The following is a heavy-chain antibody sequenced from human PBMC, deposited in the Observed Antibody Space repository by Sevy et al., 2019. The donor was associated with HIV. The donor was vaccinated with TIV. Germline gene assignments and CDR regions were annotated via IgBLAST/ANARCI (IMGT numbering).Heavy chain of an antibody. D-gene: IGHD2-15*01. J-gene: IGHJ5*02. CDR3: ARDSRYCSGGSCYSSRLDP. Sequence: SETLSLTCTVSGGSISSYYWSWIRQPPGKGLEWIGYIYYSGSTNYNPSLKSRVTISVDTSKNQFSLKLSSVTAADTAVYYCARDSRYCSGGSCYSSRLDPWGQGTLVTVSS. CDR2: IYYSGST. V-gene: IGHV4-59*01. CDR1: GGSISSYY.